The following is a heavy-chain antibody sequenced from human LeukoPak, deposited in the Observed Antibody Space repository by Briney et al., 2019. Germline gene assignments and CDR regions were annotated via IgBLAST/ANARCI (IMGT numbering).Heavy chain of an antibody. D-gene: IGHD4-17*01. Sequence: GGSLRLSCAASGFTFSSYSMNWVRQAPGKGLEWVSSISSSSSYIYYADSVKGRFTISRDNAKNSLYLQMNRLRAEDTAVYYCARVPATVSDEYFQHWGQGTLVTVSS. CDR3: ARVPATVSDEYFQH. V-gene: IGHV3-21*01. J-gene: IGHJ1*01. CDR2: ISSSSSYI. CDR1: GFTFSSYS.